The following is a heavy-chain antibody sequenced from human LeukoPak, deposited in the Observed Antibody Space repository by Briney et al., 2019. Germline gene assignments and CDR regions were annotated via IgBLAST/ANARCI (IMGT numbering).Heavy chain of an antibody. D-gene: IGHD1/OR15-1a*01. V-gene: IGHV6-1*01. CDR1: GDSVSSNSAA. CDR3: ARKGTATTPFDY. CDR2: TYYRSKWIS. J-gene: IGHJ4*02. Sequence: SQTLSLTCAISGDSVSSNSAAWNWIRQSPSRGLEWLGRTYYRSKWISDYAVSVKSRMTINADTSKNQFSLQVNSVTPEDTAVYYCARKGTATTPFDYWGQGILVTVSS.